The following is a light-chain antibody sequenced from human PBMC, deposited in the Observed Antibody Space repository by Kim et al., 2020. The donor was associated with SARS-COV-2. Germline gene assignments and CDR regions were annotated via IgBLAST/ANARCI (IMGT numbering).Light chain of an antibody. J-gene: IGLJ2*01. Sequence: SSELTQDPAVSVALGQTVGITCQGDSLRSYYATWYQQKPGQAPILVIYGKNNRPSGIPDRFSGSSSGNTASLTITGTQAGDEADYYCNSRDSNDNVVFAG. V-gene: IGLV3-19*01. CDR3: NSRDSNDNVV. CDR2: GKN. CDR1: SLRSYY.